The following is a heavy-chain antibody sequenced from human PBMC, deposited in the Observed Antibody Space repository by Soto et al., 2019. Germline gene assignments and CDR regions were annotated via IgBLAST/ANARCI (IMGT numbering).Heavy chain of an antibody. CDR3: ARDRQYGDYGYYFDH. Sequence: ASVKVSRKAFGYTFTAYYMHWVRQAPGQGLEWMGWINVNSGDTNFAQLFQGRVTMTRDTSISTVYMDLSGLTPDDTAVYYCARDRQYGDYGYYFDHWGQGTLVTVSS. CDR1: GYTFTAYY. D-gene: IGHD4-17*01. V-gene: IGHV1-2*02. J-gene: IGHJ4*02. CDR2: INVNSGDT.